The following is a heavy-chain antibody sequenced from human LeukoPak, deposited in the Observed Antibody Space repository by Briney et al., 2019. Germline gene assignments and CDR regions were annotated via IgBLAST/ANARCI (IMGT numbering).Heavy chain of an antibody. CDR1: GGPISSYY. CDR2: IYYSGST. J-gene: IGHJ4*02. D-gene: IGHD6-19*01. CDR3: ARTYSSGWTYFDS. V-gene: IGHV4-59*08. Sequence: SETLSLTCTVSGGPISSYYWSWIRQPPGKGLEWIGYIYYSGSTSYNPSLQSRVTISVDTSKNQFSLKLSSVTAADTAVYYCARTYSSGWTYFDSWGQGTLVTVSS.